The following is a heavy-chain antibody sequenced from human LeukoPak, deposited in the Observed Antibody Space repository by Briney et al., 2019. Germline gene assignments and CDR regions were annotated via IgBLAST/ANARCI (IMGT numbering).Heavy chain of an antibody. Sequence: SETLSLTCAVYGGSFSGYYWSWIRQPPGKGLEWIGEINHSGSTYYNPSLKSRVTISVDTSKNQFSLKLSSVTAADTAVYYCARYSSSWYYFDYWGQGTLVTVSS. D-gene: IGHD6-13*01. CDR3: ARYSSSWYYFDY. J-gene: IGHJ4*02. CDR1: GGSFSGYY. V-gene: IGHV4-34*01. CDR2: INHSGST.